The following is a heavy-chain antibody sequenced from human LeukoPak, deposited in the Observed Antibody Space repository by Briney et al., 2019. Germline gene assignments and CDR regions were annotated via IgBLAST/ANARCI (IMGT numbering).Heavy chain of an antibody. D-gene: IGHD3-16*02. CDR2: IYYSGST. Sequence: PSETLSLTCAVYGGPFSSYYWSWIRQPPGKGLEWIGYIYYSGSTNYNPSLKSRVTISGDTSKNQFSLKLSSVTAADTAVYYCARVGYDYVWGSYRSPGAFDIWGQGTMVTVSP. CDR3: ARVGYDYVWGSYRSPGAFDI. CDR1: GGPFSSYY. J-gene: IGHJ3*02. V-gene: IGHV4-59*01.